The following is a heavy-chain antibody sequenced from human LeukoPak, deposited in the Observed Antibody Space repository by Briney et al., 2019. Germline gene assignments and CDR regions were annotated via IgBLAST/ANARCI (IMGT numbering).Heavy chain of an antibody. CDR3: ARHTRGVDTALVQDAFDI. CDR1: GYRFTNYW. J-gene: IGHJ3*02. V-gene: IGHV5-51*01. Sequence: GESLKISCKGSGYRFTNYWIGWVRQMPGKGLECMGIIYPDDSGIRYSPSFQGQVTISADKSVSTAYLQWSSLKASDTAIYYCARHTRGVDTALVQDAFDIWGQGTRVTVSS. CDR2: IYPDDSGI. D-gene: IGHD5-18*01.